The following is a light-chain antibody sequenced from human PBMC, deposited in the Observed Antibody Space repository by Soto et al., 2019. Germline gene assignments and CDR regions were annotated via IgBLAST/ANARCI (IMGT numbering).Light chain of an antibody. CDR3: QQYGGSPRT. CDR1: QSISSW. V-gene: IGKV1-5*01. Sequence: DIQMTQPPSTLSASVGDRVTITCRASQSISSWLAWYQQKPGKAPKLLIYDASSLQSGVPSRFSGSGSGTDFTLTISSLQPEDFAVYYCQQYGGSPRTFGQGTKVDIK. CDR2: DAS. J-gene: IGKJ1*01.